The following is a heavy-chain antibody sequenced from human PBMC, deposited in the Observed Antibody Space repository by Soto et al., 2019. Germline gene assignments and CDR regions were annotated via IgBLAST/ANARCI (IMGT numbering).Heavy chain of an antibody. CDR3: ARETGSCGGNCYYYFDY. V-gene: IGHV4-4*07. CDR2: IYNSGGT. Sequence: PSETLSLTCTVSGGSTSSYYWSWIRQPAGKGLVGIGRIYNSGGTNYNHSLNSRVTMSVDTSNNQFSPLMRSLTAADTAVYYCARETGSCGGNCYYYFDYWGQGTLVTVSS. D-gene: IGHD2-21*02. CDR1: GGSTSSYY. J-gene: IGHJ4*02.